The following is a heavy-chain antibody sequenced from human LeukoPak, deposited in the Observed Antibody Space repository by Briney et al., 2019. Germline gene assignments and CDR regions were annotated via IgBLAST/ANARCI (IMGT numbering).Heavy chain of an antibody. Sequence: PSETLSLTCTVSGGSISSSSYYWVWIRQSPGKELEWIGNIYYSGTTYYNPSLKSRVTISLDTSKNQFSLKLTSVTAADTAVYYCASLSSPGYFDYWGQGTLVTVSS. CDR3: ASLSSPGYFDY. V-gene: IGHV4-39*07. J-gene: IGHJ4*02. CDR1: GGSISSSSYY. D-gene: IGHD6-13*01. CDR2: IYYSGTT.